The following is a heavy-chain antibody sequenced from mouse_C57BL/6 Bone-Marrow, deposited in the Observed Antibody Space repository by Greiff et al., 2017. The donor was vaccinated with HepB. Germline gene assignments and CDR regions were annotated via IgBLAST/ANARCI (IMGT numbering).Heavy chain of an antibody. CDR3: ARDYYYGSTYYDAMDY. Sequence: EVMLVESGGGLVKPGGSLKLSCAASGFTFSSYAMSWVRQTPEKRLEWVATISDGGSYTYYPNNVKGRFTFSIDIAENNLYLQMSHLKYEDTAMYYCARDYYYGSTYYDAMDYWGQGTSVPVSS. D-gene: IGHD1-1*01. CDR1: GFTFSSYA. J-gene: IGHJ4*01. V-gene: IGHV5-4*01. CDR2: ISDGGSYT.